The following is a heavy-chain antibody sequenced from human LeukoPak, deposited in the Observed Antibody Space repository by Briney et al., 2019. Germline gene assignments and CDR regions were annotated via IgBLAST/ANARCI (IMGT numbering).Heavy chain of an antibody. Sequence: ASVTVSCKASGYTFTSYGISWVRQAPAQGLEWMGWISAYNGNTNYAQKLQGRVTMTTDTSTSTPYMELRSLRSDDAVLYCCARNGAGGWLQLFDYWGEGTLVTVSS. CDR1: GYTFTSYG. J-gene: IGHJ4*02. CDR3: ARNGAGGWLQLFDY. D-gene: IGHD5-24*01. V-gene: IGHV1-18*01. CDR2: ISAYNGNT.